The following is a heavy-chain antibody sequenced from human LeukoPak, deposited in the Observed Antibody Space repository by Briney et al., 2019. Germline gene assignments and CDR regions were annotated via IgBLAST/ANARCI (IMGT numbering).Heavy chain of an antibody. CDR2: IYYSGST. D-gene: IGHD6-13*01. J-gene: IGHJ5*02. Sequence: ASVTLSLTCTVSGGSISSSSYYWGWIRQPPGKGLEWIGSIYYSGSTYYNPSLKSRVTISVDTSKNQFSLKLSSVTAADTAVYYCARPGIAAAGTPGWFDPWGQGTLVTVSS. CDR3: ARPGIAAAGTPGWFDP. CDR1: GGSISSSSYY. V-gene: IGHV4-39*01.